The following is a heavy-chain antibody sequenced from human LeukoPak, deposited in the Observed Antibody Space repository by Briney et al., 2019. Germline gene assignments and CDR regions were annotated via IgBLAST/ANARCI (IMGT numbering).Heavy chain of an antibody. CDR3: ARSNYFDY. V-gene: IGHV5-51*01. CDR1: GYSFTSYW. J-gene: IGHJ4*02. Sequence: GASLQISSKGSGYSFTSYWIDWVRQMPGKGLEWMGIIYPGDSEVRYSASFQRQVTISADKSISTAYLQWSRLKASDSAMYYCARSNYFDYWGQGTLVTVSS. CDR2: IYPGDSEV.